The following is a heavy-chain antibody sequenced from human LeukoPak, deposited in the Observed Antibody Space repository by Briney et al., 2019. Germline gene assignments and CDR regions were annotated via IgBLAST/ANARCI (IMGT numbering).Heavy chain of an antibody. J-gene: IGHJ3*02. CDR1: GYTVTSYY. CDR3: AIRIAAAGTDAFDI. V-gene: IGHV1-18*04. Sequence: GASVKVSCKASGYTVTSYYLHWGRQAPGQGLEWMGWISAYNGNTNYAQKLQGRVTMTTDTSTSTAYMELRSLRSDDTAVYYCAIRIAAAGTDAFDIWGQGTMVTVSS. CDR2: ISAYNGNT. D-gene: IGHD6-13*01.